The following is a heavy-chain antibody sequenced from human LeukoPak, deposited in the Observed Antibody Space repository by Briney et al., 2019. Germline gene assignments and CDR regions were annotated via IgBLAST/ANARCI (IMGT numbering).Heavy chain of an antibody. Sequence: SGPTLVNPTQTLTLTCTFSGFSLSTSGVGVGWIRQPPEKALEWLALIYWNDDKRYSPSLKSRLTITKDTSKNQVVLTMTNMDPVDTATYYCAHRRLRQRLLWFGERGYYFDYWGQGTLVTVSS. CDR1: GFSLSTSGVG. J-gene: IGHJ4*02. CDR2: IYWNDDK. D-gene: IGHD3-10*01. CDR3: AHRRLRQRLLWFGERGYYFDY. V-gene: IGHV2-5*01.